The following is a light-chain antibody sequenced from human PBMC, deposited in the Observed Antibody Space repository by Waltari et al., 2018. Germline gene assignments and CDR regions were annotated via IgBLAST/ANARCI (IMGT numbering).Light chain of an antibody. V-gene: IGLV2-14*03. CDR2: DVS. CDR1: DSAIGATNY. CDR3: SSYTRRNTVI. Sequence: QSALAQPASVSGSPGQSITIPCPGTDSAIGATNYASWYQQHPGIAPKLLLYDVSDRPSGVSDRFSGTKSGKTASLTNSGLQPEDAADYYRSSYTRRNTVIFGGGTKLTVV. J-gene: IGLJ2*01.